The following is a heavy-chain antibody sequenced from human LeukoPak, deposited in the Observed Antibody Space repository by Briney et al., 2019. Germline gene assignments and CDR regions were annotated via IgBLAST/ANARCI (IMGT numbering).Heavy chain of an antibody. CDR1: GGSFSGYY. CDR2: IYYSGST. D-gene: IGHD6-19*01. V-gene: IGHV4-59*01. J-gene: IGHJ4*02. Sequence: PSETLSLTCAVYGGSFSGYYWSWIRQPPGKGLEWIGYIYYSGSTNYNPSLKSRVTISVDTSKNQFSLKLSSVTAADTAVYYCARVDSSGWGIFDYWGQGTLVTVSS. CDR3: ARVDSSGWGIFDY.